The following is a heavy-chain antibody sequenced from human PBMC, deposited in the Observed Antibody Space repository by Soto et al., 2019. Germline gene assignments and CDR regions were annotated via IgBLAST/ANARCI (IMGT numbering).Heavy chain of an antibody. CDR1: GGSISSYY. D-gene: IGHD3-10*02. CDR3: ARTSLGPYYDRYYYYGMDV. Sequence: SETLSLTCTVSGGSISSYYWSWIRQPPGKGLEWIGYIYYSGSTNYNPSLKSRVTISVDTSKNQFSLKLSSVTAADTAVYYCARTSLGPYYDRYYYYGMDVWGQGTTVTVSS. V-gene: IGHV4-59*01. CDR2: IYYSGST. J-gene: IGHJ6*02.